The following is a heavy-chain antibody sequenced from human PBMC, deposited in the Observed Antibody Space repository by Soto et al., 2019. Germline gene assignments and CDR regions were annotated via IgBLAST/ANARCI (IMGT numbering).Heavy chain of an antibody. CDR2: IIPILGIA. CDR3: AMDPSAGDSAGY. D-gene: IGHD2-21*01. CDR1: GGTFSSYT. Sequence: QVQLVQSGAEVKKPGSSVKVSCKASGGTFSSYTISWVRQAPGQGLEWMGRIIPILGIANYAQKFQGRVTITADKATITASMELSILRSEDTPVYDCAMDPSAGDSAGYWGPGTLVTVSS. V-gene: IGHV1-69*02. J-gene: IGHJ4*02.